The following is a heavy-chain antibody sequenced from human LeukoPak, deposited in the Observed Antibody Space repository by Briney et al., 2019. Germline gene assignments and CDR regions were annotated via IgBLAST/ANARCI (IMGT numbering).Heavy chain of an antibody. CDR2: ISYDGSNK. D-gene: IGHD6-6*01. CDR1: GFTFSSYA. CDR3: ARAPGSYSSSPVDY. J-gene: IGHJ4*02. Sequence: GGSLRLSCAASGFTFSSYAMHWVRQAPGKGLEWVAVISYDGSNKYYADSVEGRFTISRDNSKNTLYLQMNSLRAEDTAVYYCARAPGSYSSSPVDYWGQGTLVTVSS. V-gene: IGHV3-30-3*01.